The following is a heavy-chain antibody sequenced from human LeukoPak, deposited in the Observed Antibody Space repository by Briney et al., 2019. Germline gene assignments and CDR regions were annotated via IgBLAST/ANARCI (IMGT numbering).Heavy chain of an antibody. J-gene: IGHJ4*02. CDR2: ISYSSETT. D-gene: IGHD1-7*01. CDR1: GFTFSSYS. V-gene: IGHV3-48*04. CDR3: ARVARGNYHHFDS. Sequence: GGSLRLSCEASGFTFSSYSLTWVRQAPRKGLEWVSYISYSSETTSYADSVKGRFTSSRDYAKKSLYLQMNSLRAEDTAVYFCARVARGNYHHFDSWGQGTLVTVSS.